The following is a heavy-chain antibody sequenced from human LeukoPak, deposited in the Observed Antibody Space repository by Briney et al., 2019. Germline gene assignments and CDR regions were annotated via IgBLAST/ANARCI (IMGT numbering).Heavy chain of an antibody. D-gene: IGHD6-19*01. V-gene: IGHV4-39*01. CDR1: GGSISSSSYY. CDR3: ARRLGSSGWYHY. J-gene: IGHJ4*02. Sequence: SETLSLTCTVSGGSISSSSYYCGWIRQPPGKGLEWIGSIYYSGSTYYNPSLKSRVTISVDTSKNQFSLKLSSVTAADTAVYYCARRLGSSGWYHYWGQGTLVTVSS. CDR2: IYYSGST.